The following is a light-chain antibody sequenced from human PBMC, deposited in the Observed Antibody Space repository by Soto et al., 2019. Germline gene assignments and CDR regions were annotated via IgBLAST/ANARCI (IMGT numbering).Light chain of an antibody. CDR2: QNN. V-gene: IGLV6-57*01. CDR3: QSYDSTNWV. J-gene: IGLJ3*02. CDR1: SGSVASSY. Sequence: NFMLTQPHSVSESPGKTITISCTRSSGSVASSYVQWYQQRPGSSPTTVIYQNNQRPSGVPDRFSGSIDSSSNSASLTISGLKTEDDADYYCQSYDSTNWVFGGGTKLTVL.